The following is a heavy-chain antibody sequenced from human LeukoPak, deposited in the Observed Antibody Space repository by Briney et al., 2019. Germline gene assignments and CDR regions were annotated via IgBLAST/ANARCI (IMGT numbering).Heavy chain of an antibody. Sequence: ASVKVSCKVSGYTFTDYYMHWVQQAPGKGLEWMGLVDPEDGETIYAEKFQGRVTITADTSTDTAYMELSSLRSEDTAVYYCARGYCSGGSCYEIDYWGQGTLVTVSS. CDR1: GYTFTDYY. CDR2: VDPEDGET. D-gene: IGHD2-15*01. J-gene: IGHJ4*02. V-gene: IGHV1-69-2*01. CDR3: ARGYCSGGSCYEIDY.